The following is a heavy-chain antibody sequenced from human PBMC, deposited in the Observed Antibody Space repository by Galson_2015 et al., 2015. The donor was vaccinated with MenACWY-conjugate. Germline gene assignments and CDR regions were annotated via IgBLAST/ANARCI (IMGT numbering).Heavy chain of an antibody. CDR1: GFAFSNYC. CDR2: ICAGGISI. CDR3: VRGSSGWRGMDI. Sequence: SLRLSCGASGFAFSNYCMHWVRQAPGKGLECVSRICAGGISIMYGDSVRGRFTISRDDAENTLYLQMDSLRADDTAVYFCVRGSSGWRGMDIWGQGTTVTVSS. J-gene: IGHJ6*02. V-gene: IGHV3-74*03. D-gene: IGHD6-19*01.